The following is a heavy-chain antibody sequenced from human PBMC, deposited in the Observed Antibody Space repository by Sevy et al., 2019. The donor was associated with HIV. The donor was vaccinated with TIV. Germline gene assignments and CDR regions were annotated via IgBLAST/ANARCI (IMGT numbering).Heavy chain of an antibody. V-gene: IGHV3-21*01. J-gene: IGHJ4*02. CDR3: ARSPVAVAGTRPFDY. Sequence: GGSLRLSCAPSGFTFNDYSMNWVRQAPGKGLEWVSSISSRSTYIYYADSVKGRFTISRDNAKNSLYLQMNSLRAEDTAVYYCARSPVAVAGTRPFDYWGQGTLVTVSS. D-gene: IGHD6-19*01. CDR1: GFTFNDYS. CDR2: ISSRSTYI.